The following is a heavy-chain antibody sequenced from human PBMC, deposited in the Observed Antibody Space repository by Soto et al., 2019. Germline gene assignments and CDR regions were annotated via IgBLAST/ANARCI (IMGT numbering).Heavy chain of an antibody. D-gene: IGHD3-10*01. V-gene: IGHV3-53*01. CDR2: IYSGGST. Sequence: PGWSLRLSCSASVFTVSSNYMSWCRQAPGKGLEWVSVIYSGGSTYYADSVKGRFTISRDNSKNTLYLQMNSLRAEDTAVYYCARDPFGGYYGSGLRPNYGMDVWGQGTTVTVS. CDR3: ARDPFGGYYGSGLRPNYGMDV. J-gene: IGHJ6*02. CDR1: VFTVSSNY.